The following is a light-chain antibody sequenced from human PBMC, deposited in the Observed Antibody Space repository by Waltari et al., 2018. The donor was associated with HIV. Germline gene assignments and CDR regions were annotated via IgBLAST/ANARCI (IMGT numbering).Light chain of an antibody. CDR2: EVS. Sequence: QSALIQPASVSGSPGQSITISCTGTSSDVGGYNYVSWYQQHPGKAPKLMIYEVSNRPSGVSNRFSGSKSGNTASLTISGLQAEDEADYYCSSYTSSSTRVVFGGGTKLTVL. J-gene: IGLJ2*01. CDR3: SSYTSSSTRVV. V-gene: IGLV2-14*01. CDR1: SSDVGGYNY.